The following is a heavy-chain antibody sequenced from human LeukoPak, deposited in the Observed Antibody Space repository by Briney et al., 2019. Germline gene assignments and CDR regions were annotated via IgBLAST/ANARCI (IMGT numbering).Heavy chain of an antibody. V-gene: IGHV4-59*01. J-gene: IGHJ3*02. D-gene: IGHD4-17*01. Sequence: PSETLSLTCTVSGRSISSYYWSWIWQPPGKGLEWIGYIYYSVSTNYNPSLKSRVTISVDTSKNQFSLKLSSVTAADTAVYYCAITTVTLPLRAFDIWGQGTMVTVSS. CDR2: IYYSVST. CDR1: GRSISSYY. CDR3: AITTVTLPLRAFDI.